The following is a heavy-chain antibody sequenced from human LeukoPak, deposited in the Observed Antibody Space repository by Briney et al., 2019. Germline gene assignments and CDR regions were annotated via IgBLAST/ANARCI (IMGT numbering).Heavy chain of an antibody. Sequence: PSETLSLTCTVSGGSISSSSYYWGWIGQPPGKGLEGIGRIYYSGSTYYNPSLKSRVTISVDTSKNQFSLKLSSVTAADTAVYYCARHGETYDSSGYRPYWGQGTLVTVSS. CDR2: IYYSGST. CDR1: GGSISSSSYY. D-gene: IGHD3-22*01. J-gene: IGHJ4*02. V-gene: IGHV4-39*01. CDR3: ARHGETYDSSGYRPY.